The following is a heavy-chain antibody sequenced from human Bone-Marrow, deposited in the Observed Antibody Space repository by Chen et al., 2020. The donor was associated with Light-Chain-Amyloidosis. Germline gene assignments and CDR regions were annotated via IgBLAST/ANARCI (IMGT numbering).Heavy chain of an antibody. J-gene: IGHJ4*02. CDR1: GLGFRYYG. CDR2: IGNDGSNE. CDR3: ASLMSGTCSRTSCYGDYFGY. Sequence: QVQLVESGGGVVQPGRSRSLSCAASGLGFRYYGMHWVRQAPGKGLEWVAVIGNDGSNEYYADSVKGRFTISRDNSKNTLYLQMNSLRAEDTAVYYCASLMSGTCSRTSCYGDYFGYWGQGTVVTVSS. D-gene: IGHD2-2*01. V-gene: IGHV3-33*01.